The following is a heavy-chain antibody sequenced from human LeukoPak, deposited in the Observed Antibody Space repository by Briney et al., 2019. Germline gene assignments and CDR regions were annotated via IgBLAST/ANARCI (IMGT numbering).Heavy chain of an antibody. J-gene: IGHJ5*02. CDR2: INHSGST. V-gene: IGHV4-34*01. Sequence: SETLSLTCTVSGGSISSYYWSWIRQPPGKGLEWIGEINHSGSTNYNPSLKSRVTISVDTSKNQFSLKLSSVTAADTAVYYCATRYGSGSYNWFDPWGQGTLVTASS. CDR1: GGSISSYY. CDR3: ATRYGSGSYNWFDP. D-gene: IGHD3-10*01.